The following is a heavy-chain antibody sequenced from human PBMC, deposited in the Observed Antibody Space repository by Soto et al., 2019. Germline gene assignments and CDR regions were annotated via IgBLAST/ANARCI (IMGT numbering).Heavy chain of an antibody. CDR3: ASPTIRDHSAFDI. J-gene: IGHJ3*02. V-gene: IGHV3-30-3*01. CDR2: ISSDGSKK. D-gene: IGHD5-18*01. CDR1: GFTFSSYA. Sequence: QVQLVESGGGVVQPGRSLRLSCAASGFTFSSYAMHWVRQAPGKGLEWVAVISSDGSKKYYADSGKGRFTIFRDKSKNTLYLQMNSLRPEDTAVYYCASPTIRDHSAFDIWGQGTMVTVSS.